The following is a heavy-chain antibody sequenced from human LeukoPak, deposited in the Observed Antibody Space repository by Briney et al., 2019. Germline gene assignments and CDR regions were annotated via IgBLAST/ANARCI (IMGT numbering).Heavy chain of an antibody. J-gene: IGHJ4*02. CDR2: INQSGTT. Sequence: PSETLSLTCAIYGGSFSDNYWSWIRQPPGKGLEWIGEINQSGTTNYNPSLKSPVTISVDTSTNQFSLKLSSVTAADMAVYYCARTSKSPYDYVWGSDQLPYLFDYWGQGTLVTVSS. CDR1: GGSFSDNY. D-gene: IGHD3-16*02. CDR3: ARTSKSPYDYVWGSDQLPYLFDY. V-gene: IGHV4-34*01.